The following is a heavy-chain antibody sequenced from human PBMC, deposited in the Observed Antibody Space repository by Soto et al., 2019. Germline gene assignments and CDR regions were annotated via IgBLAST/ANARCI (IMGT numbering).Heavy chain of an antibody. V-gene: IGHV1-18*01. Sequence: QVQLVQSGSEVKKPGASVKVSCNASGYTFTSFGISWVRQAPGQGLEWMGWISVYNGNTKYAQKFQDRVTMTTDTSTSTAYLELRSLRSDDTAVYYCARMEFAEYFHHWGQGTVVTVSS. CDR3: ARMEFAEYFHH. D-gene: IGHD3-10*01. CDR1: GYTFTSFG. J-gene: IGHJ1*01. CDR2: ISVYNGNT.